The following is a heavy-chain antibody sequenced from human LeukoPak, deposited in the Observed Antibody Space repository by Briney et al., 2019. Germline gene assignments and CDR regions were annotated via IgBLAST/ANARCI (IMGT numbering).Heavy chain of an antibody. J-gene: IGHJ4*02. V-gene: IGHV4-39*07. CDR1: GGSISSSSYY. CDR2: IYHSGST. CDR3: ARDPEGGSFDY. Sequence: KASETLSLTCTVSGGSISSSSYYWGWIRQPPGKGLEWIGSIYHSGSTYYNPSLKSRVTISVDTSKNQFSLKLSSVTAADTAVYYCARDPEGGSFDYWGQGTLVTVSS. D-gene: IGHD3-10*01.